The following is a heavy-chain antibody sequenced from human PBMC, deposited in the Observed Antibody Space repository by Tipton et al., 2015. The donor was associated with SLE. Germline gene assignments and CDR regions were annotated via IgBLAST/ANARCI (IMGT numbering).Heavy chain of an antibody. V-gene: IGHV3-9*01. CDR1: GFTFDDYA. Sequence: QLVQSGGGVVQPGRSLRLSCAASGFTFDDYAMHWVRQAPGKGLEWVSGISWNSGSIGYADSVKGRFTISRDNAKNTLYLQMNSLRAEDTVVYYCARGLIWRVWGKGTTVTVSS. J-gene: IGHJ6*04. CDR3: ARGLIWRV. CDR2: ISWNSGSI. D-gene: IGHD3-16*01.